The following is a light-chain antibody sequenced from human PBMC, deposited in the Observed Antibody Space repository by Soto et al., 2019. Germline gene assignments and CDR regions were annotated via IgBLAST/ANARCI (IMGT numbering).Light chain of an antibody. CDR2: GAS. CDR3: QQYGSSPT. V-gene: IGKV3-20*01. Sequence: EIVLTQSPGTLSLSPGERATLSCRASQSVSSSYLAWYQQKPGQAPRLLIYGASSRATGIPDRFSGSGSGTDFTLTISRLEPEEFAGYYCQQYGSSPTFGGGTKVEIK. J-gene: IGKJ4*01. CDR1: QSVSSSY.